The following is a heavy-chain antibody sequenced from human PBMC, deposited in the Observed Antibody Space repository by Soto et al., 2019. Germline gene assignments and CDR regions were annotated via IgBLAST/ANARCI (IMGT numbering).Heavy chain of an antibody. CDR3: ARELGTGATGHFDY. J-gene: IGHJ4*02. V-gene: IGHV4-31*03. Sequence: SETLSLTCTVSGGSITSGGYYWSWIRQHPGKGLEWLGYIYDSGSTFYNPSLKSRITLSVDTSKNQFSLKLSSVTVADTAVYYCARELGTGATGHFDYWGQGTLVTVSS. CDR2: IYDSGST. D-gene: IGHD5-12*01. CDR1: GGSITSGGYY.